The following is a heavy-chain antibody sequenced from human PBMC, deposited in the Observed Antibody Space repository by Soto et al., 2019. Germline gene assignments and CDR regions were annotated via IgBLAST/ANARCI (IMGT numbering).Heavy chain of an antibody. V-gene: IGHV3-74*01. D-gene: IGHD2-2*01. CDR3: AREECSSTSCYPFDY. CDR1: GFTFSSYW. CDR2: INSDGSST. J-gene: IGHJ4*02. Sequence: GGSLRLSCAASGFTFSSYWMHWVRQAPGKGLVWVSRINSDGSSTSYADSVKGRFTISRDNAKNTLYLQMNSLRAEDTAVYYCAREECSSTSCYPFDYWGQGTLVTVSS.